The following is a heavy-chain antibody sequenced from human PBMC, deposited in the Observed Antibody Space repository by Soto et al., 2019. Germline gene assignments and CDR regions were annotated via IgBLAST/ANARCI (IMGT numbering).Heavy chain of an antibody. J-gene: IGHJ4*02. D-gene: IGHD3-10*01. CDR1: GFTFNNYA. Sequence: EVQLLESGGGLVQPGGSLRLSCAASGFTFNNYAMTWVRQAPGKGLEWVSAISGGGDTTSYADSVKGRFTVSRDGSNSTLYLQMRSLRGEDTALYYCAKGRGGSGSLTPRVDFWGQGTLVTVSS. CDR2: ISGGGDTT. CDR3: AKGRGGSGSLTPRVDF. V-gene: IGHV3-23*01.